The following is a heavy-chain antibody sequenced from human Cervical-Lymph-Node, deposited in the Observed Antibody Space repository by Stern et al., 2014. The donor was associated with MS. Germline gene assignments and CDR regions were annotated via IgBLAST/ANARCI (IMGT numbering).Heavy chain of an antibody. CDR3: ATAPKYCSGGSCYFRAFDI. CDR2: FDPEDGET. D-gene: IGHD2-15*01. CDR1: GYTLTELS. V-gene: IGHV1-24*01. Sequence: QVQLVQSGAEVKKPGASVKVYCKVSGYTLTELSMHWVRQAPGKGLEWMGGFDPEDGETIYAQKFQGRVTMTEYTSTDTAYMELSSLRSEDTAVYYCATAPKYCSGGSCYFRAFDIWGQGTMVTVSS. J-gene: IGHJ3*02.